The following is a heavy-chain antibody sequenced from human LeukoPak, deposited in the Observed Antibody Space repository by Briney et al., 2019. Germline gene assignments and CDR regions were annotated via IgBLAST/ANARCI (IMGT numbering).Heavy chain of an antibody. J-gene: IGHJ4*02. D-gene: IGHD2-15*01. Sequence: PGGSLRLSCAASGFPFRSYWMSWVRQDPAKRLEWVANIKQDGSETYYVDSVKGRFTISRDNARSSVYLQMNSLRAEDTAVYYCVRDYCSGVTCYTGYWGQGTLVTVSS. CDR2: IKQDGSET. CDR3: VRDYCSGVTCYTGY. CDR1: GFPFRSYW. V-gene: IGHV3-7*05.